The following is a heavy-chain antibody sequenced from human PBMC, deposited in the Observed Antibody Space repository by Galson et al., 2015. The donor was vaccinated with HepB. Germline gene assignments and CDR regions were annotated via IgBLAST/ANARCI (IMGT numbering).Heavy chain of an antibody. CDR3: ARDRTVGATTLYYGMDV. D-gene: IGHD1-26*01. CDR2: IYYSGST. J-gene: IGHJ6*02. Sequence: LSLTCTVSGGSISSYYWIWIRQPPGKGLEWIGYIYYSGSTNYNPSLKSRVTISVDTSKNQFSLKLSSVTAADTAVYYCARDRTVGATTLYYGMDVWGQGTTVTVSS. CDR1: GGSISSYY. V-gene: IGHV4-59*01.